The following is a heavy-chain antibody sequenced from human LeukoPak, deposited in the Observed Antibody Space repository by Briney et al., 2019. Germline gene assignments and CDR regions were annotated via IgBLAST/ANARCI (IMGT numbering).Heavy chain of an antibody. D-gene: IGHD6-13*01. J-gene: IGHJ4*02. CDR1: GLTLGDYA. V-gene: IGHV3-49*04. Sequence: PGRSLSLYCTASGLTLGDYAMSWVRQAPGKGPEWVGFIRSKAYGGTTEYAASVKGRFTISRHDSKRTAYMQMNSLKTDDTAVYYCTRDPVERPGYSSSWYVDYWGQGTLVTVSS. CDR2: IRSKAYGGTT. CDR3: TRDPVERPGYSSSWYVDY.